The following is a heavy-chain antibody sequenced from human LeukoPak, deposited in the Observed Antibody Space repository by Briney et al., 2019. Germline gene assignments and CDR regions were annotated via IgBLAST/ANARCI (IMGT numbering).Heavy chain of an antibody. Sequence: GGSLRLSCAASGFIFSNYWMTWVRQAPGKGLEWVANINQDGSEKNSVDSVKGRFTVSRDNAKNSLYLQMNSLRAEDTAVYYCARGDTSGASFDYWGQGTLVIVSS. CDR1: GFIFSNYW. CDR2: INQDGSEK. CDR3: ARGDTSGASFDY. V-gene: IGHV3-7*01. D-gene: IGHD3-22*01. J-gene: IGHJ4*02.